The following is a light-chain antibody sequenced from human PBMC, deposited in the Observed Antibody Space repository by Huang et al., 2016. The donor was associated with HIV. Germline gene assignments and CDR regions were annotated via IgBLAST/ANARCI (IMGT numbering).Light chain of an antibody. CDR2: AES. J-gene: IGKJ3*01. CDR1: QGIINY. CDR3: QRYNSALALT. Sequence: DIQMTQSPSSLSASVGERVTITCRASQGIINYLSWYQQKPGKVPKLLIYAESTLQSGVPSPFSCSMSATHFTLTISSLQPEDVATYYCQRYNSALALTFGPGTKVAL. V-gene: IGKV1-27*01.